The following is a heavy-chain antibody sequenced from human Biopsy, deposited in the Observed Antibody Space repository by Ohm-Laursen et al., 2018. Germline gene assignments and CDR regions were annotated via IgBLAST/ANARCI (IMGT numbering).Heavy chain of an antibody. J-gene: IGHJ6*02. D-gene: IGHD1-26*01. CDR3: ARIFLVGVTPGYGMDV. Sequence: SLRLSCAAFGFTFSSYAMTWFRQAPGKGLEWVSTISGNSDIIYDTDSVKGRFTISRDNSKNTLYLQMNSLRADDTAVYYCARIFLVGVTPGYGMDVWGQGTTVTVSS. CDR2: ISGNSDII. CDR1: GFTFSSYA. V-gene: IGHV3-23*01.